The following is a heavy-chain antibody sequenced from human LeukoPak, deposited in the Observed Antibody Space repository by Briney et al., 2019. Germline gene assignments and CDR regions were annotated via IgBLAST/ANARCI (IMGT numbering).Heavy chain of an antibody. J-gene: IGHJ2*01. CDR2: IYYSGST. D-gene: IGHD2-21*02. Sequence: SETLSLTCAVYGGSFSGYYWSWIRQPPGKGLEWIGSIYYSGSTYYNPSLKSRVTISVDTSKNHFSLRLSSVTAADTAVYYCATAYCGGDCHYWYFDLWGRGTLVTVSS. CDR1: GGSFSGYY. V-gene: IGHV4-34*01. CDR3: ATAYCGGDCHYWYFDL.